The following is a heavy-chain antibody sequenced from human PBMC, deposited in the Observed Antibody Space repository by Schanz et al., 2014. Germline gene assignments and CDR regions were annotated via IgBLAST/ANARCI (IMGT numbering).Heavy chain of an antibody. Sequence: EVQLVESGGGMVQPGGSLRLSCAASGFTFSDHYMDWVRQAPGKGLEWVSGISDNGISTYYADSVKGRFSISRENSKSILYLQMNSLRAEDTAVYYCAKAGSGWSTAGYYYWGQGTLVAVSS. CDR2: ISDNGIST. J-gene: IGHJ4*02. D-gene: IGHD6-19*01. CDR1: GFTFSDHY. V-gene: IGHV3-23*04. CDR3: AKAGSGWSTAGYYY.